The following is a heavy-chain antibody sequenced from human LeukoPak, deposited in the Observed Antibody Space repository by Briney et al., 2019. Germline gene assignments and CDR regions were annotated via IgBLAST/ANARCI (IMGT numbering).Heavy chain of an antibody. J-gene: IGHJ4*02. CDR3: ASAVRYSSSPFDC. CDR2: ISSSSSYI. CDR1: GFTLSSYW. D-gene: IGHD6-13*01. V-gene: IGHV3-21*01. Sequence: PGGSLRLSCAASGFTLSSYWMTWVRQAPGKGLEWVSSISSSSSYIYYADSVKGRFTISRDNAKNSLYLQMNSLRAEDTAVYYCASAVRYSSSPFDCWGQGTLVTVSS.